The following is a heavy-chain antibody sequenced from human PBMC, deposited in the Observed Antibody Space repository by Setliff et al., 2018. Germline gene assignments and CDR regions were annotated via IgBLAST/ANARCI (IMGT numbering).Heavy chain of an antibody. J-gene: IGHJ4*02. Sequence: GGSLRLSCAASGFTFNTYAMSWVRQPPGKGLEWVSSISDTALGIYYADSVRGRFTISRDNPRSTLYLQMNSLRAEDTALYYCANYEQRPRNLDYWGQGTLVTVSS. CDR2: ISDTALGI. V-gene: IGHV3-23*01. CDR1: GFTFNTYA. CDR3: ANYEQRPRNLDY. D-gene: IGHD6-25*01.